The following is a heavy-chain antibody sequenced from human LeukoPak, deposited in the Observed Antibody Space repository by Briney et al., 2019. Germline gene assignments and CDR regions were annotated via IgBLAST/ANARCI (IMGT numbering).Heavy chain of an antibody. J-gene: IGHJ4*02. D-gene: IGHD5-18*01. V-gene: IGHV3-66*01. CDR3: TSGYSYGYVDY. CDR2: IYSGGST. CDR1: EFTVSGNY. Sequence: PGGSLRLSCAASEFTVSGNYMSWVRQAPGKGLEWVSVIYSGGSTYYADSVKGRFTISRDNSKNTLYLQMNSLRAEDTAIYYCTSGYSYGYVDYWGQGTLVTVSS.